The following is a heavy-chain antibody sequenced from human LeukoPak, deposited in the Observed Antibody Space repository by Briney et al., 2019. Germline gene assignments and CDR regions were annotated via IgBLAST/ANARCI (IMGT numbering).Heavy chain of an antibody. J-gene: IGHJ4*02. CDR3: AGRQDRGYDFDF. D-gene: IGHD5-12*01. CDR2: IYPGDSDP. CDR1: GYTFSNYW. V-gene: IGHV5-51*01. Sequence: NRGESLKISCKGSGYTFSNYWIAWVRQTSGKGLEWMGIIYPGDSDPRYSPSFQGQVTLSADKSTNPAHLQWSSLKASDPAIYYCAGRQDRGYDFDFWGQGTLVTVSS.